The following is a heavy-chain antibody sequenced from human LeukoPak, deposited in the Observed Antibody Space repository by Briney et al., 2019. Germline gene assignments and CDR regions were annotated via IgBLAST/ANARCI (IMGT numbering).Heavy chain of an antibody. CDR2: ISAYNGNT. CDR3: ARDRLIWFGELSPPASVVPSWFAP. Sequence: ASVKVSCKASGYTFTSYGISWVRQAPGQGLEWMGWISAYNGNTNYAQKLQGRVTMTTDTSTSTDYMELRSLRSAHTAVYYCARDRLIWFGELSPPASVVPSWFAPWSQGTLVTVSS. V-gene: IGHV1-18*01. D-gene: IGHD3-10*01. CDR1: GYTFTSYG. J-gene: IGHJ5*02.